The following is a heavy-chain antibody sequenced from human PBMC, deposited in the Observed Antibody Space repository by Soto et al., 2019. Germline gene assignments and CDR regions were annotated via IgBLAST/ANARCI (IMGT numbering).Heavy chain of an antibody. CDR3: ARLDPMVRGVITYAFDI. V-gene: IGHV4-59*08. J-gene: IGHJ3*02. Sequence: SETLSLTCTVSGGSISSYYWSWIRQPPGKGLEWIGYIYYSGSTNYNPSLKSRVTISVDTSKNQFSLKLSSVTAADTAVYYCARLDPMVRGVITYAFDIWGQGIMVTVSS. CDR2: IYYSGST. CDR1: GGSISSYY. D-gene: IGHD3-10*01.